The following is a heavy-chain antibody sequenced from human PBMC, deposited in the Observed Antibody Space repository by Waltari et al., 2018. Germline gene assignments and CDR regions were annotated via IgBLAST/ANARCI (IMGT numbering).Heavy chain of an antibody. D-gene: IGHD3-16*01. CDR1: GFTFRSYC. Sequence: EVQLVESGGGLVEPGGSLRLSGAASGFTFRSYCLHWVLQAPGKGVEWVSSISSSSSDIYYADSVKGRFTISRDNANNSLYLQMNSLRAEDTAVYYCASPLGGIGGAFDIWGQGTMVTVSS. CDR3: ASPLGGIGGAFDI. V-gene: IGHV3-21*01. CDR2: ISSSSSDI. J-gene: IGHJ3*02.